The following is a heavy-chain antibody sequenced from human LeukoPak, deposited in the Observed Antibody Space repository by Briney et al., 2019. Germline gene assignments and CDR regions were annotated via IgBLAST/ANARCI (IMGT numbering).Heavy chain of an antibody. CDR3: ARSSAHELEDWNYPNPTNSWFDP. D-gene: IGHD1-7*01. J-gene: IGHJ5*02. V-gene: IGHV3-53*01. CDR1: GFTVSSNY. Sequence: GGSLRLSCAASGFTVSSNYMSWVRQAPGKGLEWVSVIYSGGSTYYADSVKGRFTISRDNSKNTLYLQMNSLRAEDTAVYYCARSSAHELEDWNYPNPTNSWFDPWGQGTLVTVSS. CDR2: IYSGGST.